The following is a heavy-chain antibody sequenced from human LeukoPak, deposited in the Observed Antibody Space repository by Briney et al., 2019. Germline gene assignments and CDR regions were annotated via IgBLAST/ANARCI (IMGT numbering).Heavy chain of an antibody. V-gene: IGHV4-4*07. CDR3: ARGRLGSGYDFRWFDP. D-gene: IGHD5-12*01. Sequence: SETLSFTCTVSGGSISSYYWSWIRQPAGKGLEWIGRIYTSGSTNYNPSLKSRVIISVDKSKSQFSLKLSSVTAADTAVYYCARGRLGSGYDFRWFDPWGQGTLVTVSS. CDR1: GGSISSYY. J-gene: IGHJ5*02. CDR2: IYTSGST.